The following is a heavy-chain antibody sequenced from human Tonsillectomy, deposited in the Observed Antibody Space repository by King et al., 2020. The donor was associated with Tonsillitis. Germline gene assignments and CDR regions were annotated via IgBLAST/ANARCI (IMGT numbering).Heavy chain of an antibody. J-gene: IGHJ2*01. CDR1: GFSLSTSGVG. Sequence: LTLKESGPTLVKPTQTLTLTCTFSGFSLSTSGVGVGWIRQPPGKALEWLALIYWNDDKRYSPSLKSRLTITKDTSKNQVVLTMTNMDPVDTATYYCAHLRANDRYFDLWGRGTLVTVSS. CDR2: IYWNDDK. CDR3: AHLRANDRYFDL. V-gene: IGHV2-5*01. D-gene: IGHD1-1*01.